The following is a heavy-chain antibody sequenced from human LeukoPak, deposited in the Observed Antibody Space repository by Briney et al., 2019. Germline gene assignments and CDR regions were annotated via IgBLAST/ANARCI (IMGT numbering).Heavy chain of an antibody. V-gene: IGHV4-30-4*01. CDR3: AGMSSGWTPHDY. CDR1: GGSISSGDYY. J-gene: IGHJ4*02. D-gene: IGHD6-19*01. CDR2: IYYSGST. Sequence: SQTLSLTCTVSGGSISSGDYYWSWIRQPPGKGLEWIGYIYYSGSTYYNPSLKSRVTISVDTSKNQFSLKLSSVTAADTAVYYCAGMSSGWTPHDYWGQGTLVTVSS.